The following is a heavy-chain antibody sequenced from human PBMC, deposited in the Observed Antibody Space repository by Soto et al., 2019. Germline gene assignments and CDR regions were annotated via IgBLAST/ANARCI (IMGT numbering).Heavy chain of an antibody. CDR2: ISRDGRGE. D-gene: IGHD3-3*01. CDR1: GFNFANFG. J-gene: IGHJ1*01. Sequence: PGGSLRLSCVGSGFNFANFGIQWIRQAPGKGLEWVAIISRDGRGEAFADSVKGRFAISKDNSKNTVYLQMTGLRSDDTAVYYCAKEEIQNYDVDHWGQGTLVTVCS. CDR3: AKEEIQNYDVDH. V-gene: IGHV3-30*18.